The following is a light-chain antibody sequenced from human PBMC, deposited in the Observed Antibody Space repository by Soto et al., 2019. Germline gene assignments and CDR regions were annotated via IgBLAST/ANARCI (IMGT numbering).Light chain of an antibody. CDR2: DAS. CDR1: QGISSA. Sequence: AIQLTQSPSSLSASVGDRVTITCRASQGISSALAWYQQKPGKAPKLLIYDASSLESGVPSRFSGSGSGTDFTLTISSLQPEDCATYYCQQFNSYPLTFGGGTQVEIK. V-gene: IGKV1-13*02. J-gene: IGKJ4*01. CDR3: QQFNSYPLT.